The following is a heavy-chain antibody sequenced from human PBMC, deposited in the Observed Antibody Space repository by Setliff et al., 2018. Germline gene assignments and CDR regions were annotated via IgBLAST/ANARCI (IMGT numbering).Heavy chain of an antibody. CDR1: GYTFTSYG. D-gene: IGHD3-3*01. CDR2: ISAYNGNT. J-gene: IGHJ6*03. V-gene: IGHV1-18*01. Sequence: VASVKVSCKASGYTFTSYGISWVRQAPGQGLEWMGWISAYNGNTNYAQKLQGRVTMTTDTSTSTAYMELRSLRSDDTAVYYCARVRTPGAYDFWSGYYTDEYYYYMDVWGKGTTVTVSS. CDR3: ARVRTPGAYDFWSGYYTDEYYYYMDV.